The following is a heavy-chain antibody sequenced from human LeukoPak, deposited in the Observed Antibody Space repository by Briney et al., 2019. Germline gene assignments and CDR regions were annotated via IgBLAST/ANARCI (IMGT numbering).Heavy chain of an antibody. V-gene: IGHV3-23*01. CDR1: GFTFSSYA. Sequence: PGGSLRLSCAASGFTFSSYAMSWVRQAPGKGLEWVSSISGSGGNTWYAGSVKGRFTISRDNSKNTLYLQMNSLRAEDTAVYYCAKGLYGDAYPYYFDYWGQGTLVTVSS. D-gene: IGHD2-8*01. J-gene: IGHJ4*02. CDR2: ISGSGGNT. CDR3: AKGLYGDAYPYYFDY.